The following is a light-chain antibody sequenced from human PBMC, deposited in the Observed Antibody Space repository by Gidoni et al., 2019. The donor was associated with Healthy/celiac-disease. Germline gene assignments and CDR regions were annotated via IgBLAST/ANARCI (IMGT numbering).Light chain of an antibody. CDR3: QQRRNWPPGVT. J-gene: IGKJ3*01. Sequence: EFVLTQSPATLSLSPGERATLSCRASQTVSSYLAWYQQKPGQAPRLLIYDASNRATGIPARFSGSGSGTDFTLTISSLEPEDFAVYYCQQRRNWPPGVTFGPGTKVDIK. CDR2: DAS. V-gene: IGKV3-11*01. CDR1: QTVSSY.